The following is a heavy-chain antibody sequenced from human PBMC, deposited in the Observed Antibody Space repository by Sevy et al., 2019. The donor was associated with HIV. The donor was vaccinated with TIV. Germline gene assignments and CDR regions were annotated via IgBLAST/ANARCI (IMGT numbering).Heavy chain of an antibody. CDR3: ARDLEFYDYGDYGPAFMPDY. J-gene: IGHJ4*02. Sequence: GGSLRLSCAASGFTFSTYSMHWVRQAPGKGLEWVAVIWFDGSNTYYADSVKGRFTISRDIAKNTLHLKMNSLRAEDTAVYYCARDLEFYDYGDYGPAFMPDYWGQGTLVTVSS. CDR2: IWFDGSNT. CDR1: GFTFSTYS. V-gene: IGHV3-33*01. D-gene: IGHD4-17*01.